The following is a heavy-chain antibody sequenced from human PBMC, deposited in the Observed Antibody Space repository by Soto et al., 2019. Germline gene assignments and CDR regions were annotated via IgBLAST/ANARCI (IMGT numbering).Heavy chain of an antibody. D-gene: IGHD5-12*01. CDR3: ARHVARDGYNAHMGVFDY. CDR2: IYYSGST. V-gene: IGHV4-59*08. Sequence: SETLSLTCTVSGGSISSYYWSWIRQPPGKGLEWIGYIYYSGSTNYNPSLKSRVTISVDTSKNQFSLKLSSVTAADTAVYYCARHVARDGYNAHMGVFDYWGQGTLVTVSS. J-gene: IGHJ4*02. CDR1: GGSISSYY.